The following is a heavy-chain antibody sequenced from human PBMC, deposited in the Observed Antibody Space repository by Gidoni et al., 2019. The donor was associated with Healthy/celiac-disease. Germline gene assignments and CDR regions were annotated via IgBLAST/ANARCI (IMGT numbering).Heavy chain of an antibody. CDR3: AKDTIAAAGSAWYFDL. D-gene: IGHD6-13*01. J-gene: IGHJ2*01. Sequence: EVQLLASVGGLVQPGGSLSLSCAASGFTFSSYAMSWVRQAPGKGLEWVSAISGSGGSTYYADSVKGRFTISRDKSKNTLYLQMNSLRAEDTAVYYCAKDTIAAAGSAWYFDLWGRGTLVTVSS. CDR2: ISGSGGST. V-gene: IGHV3-23*01. CDR1: GFTFSSYA.